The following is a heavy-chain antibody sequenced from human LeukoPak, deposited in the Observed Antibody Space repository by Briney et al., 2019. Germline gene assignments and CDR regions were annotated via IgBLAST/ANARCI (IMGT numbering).Heavy chain of an antibody. J-gene: IGHJ4*02. CDR1: GFTFNRYT. Sequence: GGSLRLSCAASGFTFNRYTMNWVRQAPGKGPEWVSYISGSSSTIYYADSVKGRFTISRDNAKNSLYLQMNSLRAEDTAVYYCARSKRYFDYNFDYWGQGTLVTVSS. CDR3: ARSKRYFDYNFDY. CDR2: ISGSSSTI. D-gene: IGHD3-9*01. V-gene: IGHV3-48*04.